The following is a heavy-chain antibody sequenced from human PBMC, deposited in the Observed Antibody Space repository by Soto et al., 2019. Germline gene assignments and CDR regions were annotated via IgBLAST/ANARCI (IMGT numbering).Heavy chain of an antibody. CDR2: IIPIFGTA. Sequence: SVKVSCKASGGTFSSYAISWVRQAPGQGLEWMGGIIPIFGTANYAQRFQGRVTITADKSTSTAYMELSSLRSEDTAVYYCARDVTRTGYFDYWGQGTLVTVSS. J-gene: IGHJ4*02. CDR3: ARDVTRTGYFDY. D-gene: IGHD4-17*01. CDR1: GGTFSSYA. V-gene: IGHV1-69*06.